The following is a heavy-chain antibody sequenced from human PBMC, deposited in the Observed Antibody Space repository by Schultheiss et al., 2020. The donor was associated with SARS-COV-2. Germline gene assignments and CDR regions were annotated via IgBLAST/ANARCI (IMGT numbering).Heavy chain of an antibody. Sequence: GESLKISCKASGYTFTSYAMHWVRQAPGQRLEWMGWINAGNGNTKYSQKFQGRVTITRDTSASTAYMELSRLRSDDTAVYYCARYYDSSGEVWGQGTTVTVSS. V-gene: IGHV1-3*01. J-gene: IGHJ6*02. CDR3: ARYYDSSGEV. D-gene: IGHD3-22*01. CDR2: INAGNGNT. CDR1: GYTFTSYA.